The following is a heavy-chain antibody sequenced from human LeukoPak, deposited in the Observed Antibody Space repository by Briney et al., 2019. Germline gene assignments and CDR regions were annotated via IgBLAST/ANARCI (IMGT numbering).Heavy chain of an antibody. CDR1: GFTFDDYA. J-gene: IGHJ4*02. Sequence: PGGSLRLYCAASGFTFDDYAMHWVGQASGKGLEWVCHISGDGGSTYYADSVKGRVTISRDNSKNSLYLQMNSLRTEDTALYYCAKDLYSSSWDHTADYWGQGTLVTVSS. CDR2: ISGDGGST. V-gene: IGHV3-43*02. CDR3: AKDLYSSSWDHTADY. D-gene: IGHD6-13*01.